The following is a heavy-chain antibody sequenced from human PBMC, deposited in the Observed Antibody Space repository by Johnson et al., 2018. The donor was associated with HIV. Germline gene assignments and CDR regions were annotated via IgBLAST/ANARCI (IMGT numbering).Heavy chain of an antibody. J-gene: IGHJ3*02. CDR1: GFTVSSNY. CDR2: ISSSGSTR. CDR3: ARDVMEDFWSGSFDAFDI. V-gene: IGHV3-11*01. Sequence: VQLVESGGGLVQPGGSLRLSCAASGFTVSSNYMSWVRQAPGKGLAWISYISSSGSTRDYDDSGKGRCHISRDNAKNSLYLQMNSLRAEHTAVYYCARDVMEDFWSGSFDAFDIWGQGTMVTVSS. D-gene: IGHD3-3*01.